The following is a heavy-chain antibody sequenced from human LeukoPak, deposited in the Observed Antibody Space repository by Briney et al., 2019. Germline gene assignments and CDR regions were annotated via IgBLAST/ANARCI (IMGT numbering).Heavy chain of an antibody. CDR3: ARRQGCSSSSCPPDY. Sequence: GESLKISCRGSGYSFTTYWIGWVRQMPGKGLEWMGIIYPGDSDTRYTPSSQGQVTMSADKSINTAYLQWSSLRASDTAMYHCARRQGCSSSSCPPDYWGQGTLVTVSP. J-gene: IGHJ4*02. D-gene: IGHD2-2*01. CDR1: GYSFTTYW. V-gene: IGHV5-51*01. CDR2: IYPGDSDT.